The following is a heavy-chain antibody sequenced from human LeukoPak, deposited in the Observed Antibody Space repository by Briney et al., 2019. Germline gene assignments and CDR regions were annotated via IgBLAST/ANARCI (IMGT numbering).Heavy chain of an antibody. CDR2: IYHSGST. V-gene: IGHV4-4*02. D-gene: IGHD2-15*01. CDR1: GGSISSSNW. Sequence: SETLSLTCAVSGGSISSSNWWSWVRQPPGKGLEWIGEIYHSGSTNYNPSLKGRVTISVDKSKNQFSLKLSSVTAADTAVYYCARDSRYCSGGSCYVYYYYGMDVWGKGTTVTVSS. J-gene: IGHJ6*04. CDR3: ARDSRYCSGGSCYVYYYYGMDV.